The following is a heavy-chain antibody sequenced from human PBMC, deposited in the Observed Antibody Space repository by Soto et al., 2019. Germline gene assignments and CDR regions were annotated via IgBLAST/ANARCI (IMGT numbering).Heavy chain of an antibody. J-gene: IGHJ5*02. CDR1: RFTLSNAW. CDR2: IKSKTDGGTT. V-gene: IGHV3-15*01. CDR3: SADPAYSPYWSAYFGWFDP. D-gene: IGHD3-3*01. Sequence: EVQLVESGGGLVKPGGSLRLSCAASRFTLSNAWMNWVRQAPGKGLEWVGRIKSKTDGGTTDYAAPGKGRFTISSDDLNNTLSPQNLHLSTEGTDVYSGSADPAYSPYWSAYFGWFDPWGQGTLVTVSS.